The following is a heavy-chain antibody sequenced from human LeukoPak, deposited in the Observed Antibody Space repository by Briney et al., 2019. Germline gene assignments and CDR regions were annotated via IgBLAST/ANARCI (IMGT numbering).Heavy chain of an antibody. Sequence: GGSLRLSCAASGFTFRSYAMSWVRQAPGKGLEWVSAISGSGGSTYYADSVKGRFTISRDNSKNTLYLQMNSLRAEDTAVYYCAKVEINYDILTGYYDYWGQGTLVTVSS. CDR2: ISGSGGST. V-gene: IGHV3-23*01. J-gene: IGHJ4*02. CDR3: AKVEINYDILTGYYDY. D-gene: IGHD3-9*01. CDR1: GFTFRSYA.